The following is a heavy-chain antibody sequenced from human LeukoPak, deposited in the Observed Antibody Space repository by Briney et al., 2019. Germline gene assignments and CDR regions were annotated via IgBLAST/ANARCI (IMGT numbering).Heavy chain of an antibody. CDR3: GRDSYSAVDS. Sequence: PGGSLRLSCAASGFTLSNHWMIWVRQAPGKGLECVANIKQDGIEKYYLDSVKGRFSISRDNAKNTLYLQMNSLRVDDTAVYYCGRDSYSAVDSWGQGTLVTVSS. V-gene: IGHV3-7*01. CDR2: IKQDGIEK. D-gene: IGHD2-15*01. CDR1: GFTLSNHW. J-gene: IGHJ4*02.